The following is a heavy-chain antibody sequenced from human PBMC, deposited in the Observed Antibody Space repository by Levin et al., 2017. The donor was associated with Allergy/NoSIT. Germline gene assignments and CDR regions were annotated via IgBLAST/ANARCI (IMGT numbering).Heavy chain of an antibody. CDR2: ISGSGGST. CDR3: AASKWELLPPAY. V-gene: IGHV3-23*01. D-gene: IGHD1-26*01. CDR1: AFTFSSYA. Sequence: PGGSLRLSCAASAFTFSSYAMSWVRQAPGKGLEWISTISGSGGSTYYADSVKGRFTISRDNSKNTLYLQMNSLRAEDTAVYYCAASKWELLPPAYWGQGTLVTVSS. J-gene: IGHJ4*02.